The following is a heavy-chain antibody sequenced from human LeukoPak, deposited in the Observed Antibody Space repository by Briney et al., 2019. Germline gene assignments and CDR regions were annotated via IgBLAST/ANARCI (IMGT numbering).Heavy chain of an antibody. D-gene: IGHD3-10*01. V-gene: IGHV3-30*18. CDR1: GFTFSSYG. CDR3: AKDGTHPNYYGSGSYQDY. Sequence: GGSLTLSCAASGFTFSSYGMHWVRQAPGQGLEWVAVISYDGSNKYYADSARGRFTISRDNSKNTLYPQMNSLRAEDTAVYYCAKDGTHPNYYGSGSYQDYWGQGTLVTVSS. CDR2: ISYDGSNK. J-gene: IGHJ4*02.